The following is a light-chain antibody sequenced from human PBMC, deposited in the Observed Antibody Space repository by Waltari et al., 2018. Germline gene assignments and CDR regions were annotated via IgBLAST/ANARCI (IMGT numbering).Light chain of an antibody. CDR3: QQRSKWPRT. CDR1: QSISTD. CDR2: DAS. J-gene: IGKJ1*01. V-gene: IGKV3-11*01. Sequence: EIVLTQSPATLSVSPGERATLSCRASQSISTDLGWYQHKPGQPPRLLIYDASNRATGIPARFSGSGSGTDFTLTISSLEPEDFAVYYCQQRSKWPRTFGQGTKVEIK.